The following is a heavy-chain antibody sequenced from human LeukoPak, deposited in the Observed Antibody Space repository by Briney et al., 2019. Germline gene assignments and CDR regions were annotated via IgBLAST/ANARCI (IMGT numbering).Heavy chain of an antibody. J-gene: IGHJ3*02. Sequence: ASVKVSCKASGYTFTGYYMHWVRQAPGQGLEWMGRINPNSGGTNYAQKFQGRVTMTRDTSISTAYIELSRLRSDDTAVYYCARVPEYYYDSSETTGDAFDIWGQGTMVTVSS. V-gene: IGHV1-2*06. CDR1: GYTFTGYY. D-gene: IGHD3-22*01. CDR2: INPNSGGT. CDR3: ARVPEYYYDSSETTGDAFDI.